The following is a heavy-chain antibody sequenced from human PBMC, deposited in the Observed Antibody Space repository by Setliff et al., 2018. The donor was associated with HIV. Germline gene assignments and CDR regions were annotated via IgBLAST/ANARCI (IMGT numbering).Heavy chain of an antibody. D-gene: IGHD2-2*01. CDR2: IDHSGST. CDR1: GGSFTHYY. CDR3: ARGLVSDRTSFIFDY. V-gene: IGHV4-34*01. Sequence: SETLSLTCVVYGGSFTHYYWTWIRQPPGKGLECIGEIDHSGSTNYNPSLKSRVTMSMDKSENQFSLKLTSVTAADAAVYYCARGLVSDRTSFIFDYWGLGTLVTVSS. J-gene: IGHJ4*02.